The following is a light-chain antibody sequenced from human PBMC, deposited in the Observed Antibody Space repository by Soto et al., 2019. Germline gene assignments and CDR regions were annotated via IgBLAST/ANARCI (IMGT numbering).Light chain of an antibody. CDR2: DAS. V-gene: IGKV1-5*01. CDR3: QQYNSDSWT. Sequence: DIQMTQSPSTLSASVGDRVTITFRASQSISSWLAWYQKKPGKAPKLLISDASGLVSGVPSRFSGSGSGTEFTLTISSLQPDDFATYYCQQYNSDSWTFGQGTKVDIK. J-gene: IGKJ1*01. CDR1: QSISSW.